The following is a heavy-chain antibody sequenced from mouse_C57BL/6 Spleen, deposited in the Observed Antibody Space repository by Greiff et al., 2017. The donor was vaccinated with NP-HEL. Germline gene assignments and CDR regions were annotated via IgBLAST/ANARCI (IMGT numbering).Heavy chain of an antibody. Sequence: EVMLVESEGGLVQPGSSMKLSCTASGFTFSDYYMAWVRQVPEKGLEWVANINYDGSSTYYLDSLKSRFIISRDNAKSILYLQMSSLKSEDTATYYCAREVHYYGSSYGYFDVWGTGTTVTVSS. CDR1: GFTFSDYY. CDR2: INYDGSST. D-gene: IGHD1-1*01. CDR3: AREVHYYGSSYGYFDV. J-gene: IGHJ1*03. V-gene: IGHV5-16*01.